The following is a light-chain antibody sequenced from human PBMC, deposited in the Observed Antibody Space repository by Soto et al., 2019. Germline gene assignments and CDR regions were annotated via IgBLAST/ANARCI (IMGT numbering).Light chain of an antibody. CDR2: EDN. V-gene: IGLV6-57*01. CDR1: SGSIASNY. J-gene: IGLJ2*01. CDR3: QSYDSSNDVV. Sequence: NFMLTQPHSVSESPGKTVTISCTRSSGSIASNYVQWYQQRPGSSPTTVIYEDNQRPSGVPDRFSGSIDSSSNSASLTISGLKTEDEADYYCQSYDSSNDVVFGGGTKLPVL.